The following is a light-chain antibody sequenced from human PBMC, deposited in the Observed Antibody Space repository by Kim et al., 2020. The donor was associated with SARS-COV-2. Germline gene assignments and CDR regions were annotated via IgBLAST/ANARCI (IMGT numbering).Light chain of an antibody. CDR2: AAS. J-gene: IGKJ4*01. Sequence: DIQMTQSPSSLSASVGDRVTITCRASQGIRNDLDWYQQKPGKAPKRMIYAASSLQSGVPSRFSGSGSGTEFTLTISSLQPEDFATYYCLQHNSYRLTFGGGTKLEIK. CDR1: QGIRND. CDR3: LQHNSYRLT. V-gene: IGKV1-17*01.